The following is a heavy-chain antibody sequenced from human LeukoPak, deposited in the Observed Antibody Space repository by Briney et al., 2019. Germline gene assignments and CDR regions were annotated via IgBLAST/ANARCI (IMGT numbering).Heavy chain of an antibody. CDR1: GGSISSSSYY. V-gene: IGHV4-39*07. CDR2: IYYSGST. J-gene: IGHJ6*03. CDR3: ARGYSSGWYTLLNYYYYYMDV. D-gene: IGHD6-19*01. Sequence: TSETLSLTCTVSGGSISSSSYYWGWIRQPPGKGLEWIGSIYYSGSTYYNPSLKSRVTISVDTSKNQFSLKLSSVTAADTAVYYCARGYSSGWYTLLNYYYYYMDVWGKGTTVTISS.